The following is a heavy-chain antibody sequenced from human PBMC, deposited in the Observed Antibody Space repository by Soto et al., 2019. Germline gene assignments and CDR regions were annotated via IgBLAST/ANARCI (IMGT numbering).Heavy chain of an antibody. Sequence: SQTLSLTCAIPGDSVSSNRAAWNWIRQSPSRGLEWLGRTYYRSKWYNDYAVSVKSRITINPDTSKNQFSLQLNSVTPEDTAVYYCARDRIAGAGTVFAYYYGMDVWGQGTTVTVSS. CDR1: GDSVSSNRAA. J-gene: IGHJ6*02. CDR2: TYYRSKWYN. V-gene: IGHV6-1*01. CDR3: ARDRIAGAGTVFAYYYGMDV. D-gene: IGHD6-13*01.